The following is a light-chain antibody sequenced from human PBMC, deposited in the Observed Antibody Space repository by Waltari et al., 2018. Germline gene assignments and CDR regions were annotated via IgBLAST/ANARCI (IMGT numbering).Light chain of an antibody. CDR3: QQRSNWPPVT. CDR1: QSVSSY. Sequence: EIVLTQSPATLSLSPGERAALSCRASQSVSSYLAWYQQKPGQAPRLLNDDSSNRAPGSPARFSGSGSVTDFTLTISRLEPEDSAVCYCQQRSNWPPVTFGGGTKVEIK. J-gene: IGKJ4*01. CDR2: DSS. V-gene: IGKV3-11*01.